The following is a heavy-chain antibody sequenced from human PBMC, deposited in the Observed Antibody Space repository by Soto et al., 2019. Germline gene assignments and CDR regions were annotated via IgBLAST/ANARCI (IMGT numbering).Heavy chain of an antibody. Sequence: GESLKISCKGSGYSFTSYWIGWVRQMPGKGLEWMGIIYPGDSDTRYSPSFQGQVTISADKSISTAYLQWSSLKASDTAMYYCARPESVIRSTSHPSDAFDIWGQGTMVTVSS. CDR2: IYPGDSDT. J-gene: IGHJ3*02. CDR3: ARPESVIRSTSHPSDAFDI. V-gene: IGHV5-51*01. D-gene: IGHD3-16*02. CDR1: GYSFTSYW.